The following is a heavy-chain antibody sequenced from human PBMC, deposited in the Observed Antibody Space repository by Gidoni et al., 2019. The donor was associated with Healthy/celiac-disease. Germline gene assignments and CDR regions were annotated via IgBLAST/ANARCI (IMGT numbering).Heavy chain of an antibody. CDR1: GYSFTSYC. D-gene: IGHD5-12*01. V-gene: IGHV5-10-1*01. CDR2: IDPSDSYT. J-gene: IGHJ3*02. Sequence: EVQLVQSGAELKKPGESLRISCKGSGYSFTSYCISWVRQMPGKGLEWMGRIDPSDSYTNYSPSFQGHVTISADKSISTAYLQWSSLKASDTAMYYCARGGEMATIRGDAFDIWGQGTMVTVSS. CDR3: ARGGEMATIRGDAFDI.